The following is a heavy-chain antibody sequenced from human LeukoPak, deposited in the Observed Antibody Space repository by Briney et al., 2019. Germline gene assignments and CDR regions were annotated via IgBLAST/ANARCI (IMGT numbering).Heavy chain of an antibody. V-gene: IGHV3-23*01. D-gene: IGHD3-10*01. Sequence: GGSLRLSCAGSGFTFSNYAMNWVRQAPGKGLEWVSSISESGGTRDYADSVKGRFAISRDNSKNTLYLQMNSLRAEDTAVYYCAKVGGLLWFGELSDYYYMDVWGKGTTVTVSS. CDR2: ISESGGTR. CDR3: AKVGGLLWFGELSDYYYMDV. CDR1: GFTFSNYA. J-gene: IGHJ6*03.